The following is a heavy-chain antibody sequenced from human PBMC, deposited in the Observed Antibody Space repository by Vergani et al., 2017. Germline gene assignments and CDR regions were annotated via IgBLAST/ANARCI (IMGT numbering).Heavy chain of an antibody. D-gene: IGHD4-11*01. J-gene: IGHJ5*02. V-gene: IGHV4-34*01. CDR2: INHSGST. CDR1: GGSFSGYY. CDR3: ARGGTPKGFYSAAYNWFDP. Sequence: QVQLQQWGAGLLKPSETLSLTCAVYGGSFSGYYWSWIRQPPGKGLEWIGEINHSGSTNYNPSLKSRVTISVDTSKNQFSLKLSSVTAADTAVYYWARGGTPKGFYSAAYNWFDPWGQGTLVTVSS.